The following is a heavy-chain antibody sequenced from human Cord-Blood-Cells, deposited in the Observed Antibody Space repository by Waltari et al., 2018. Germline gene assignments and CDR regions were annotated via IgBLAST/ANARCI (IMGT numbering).Heavy chain of an antibody. Sequence: QVQLQESGPGLVKPSETLSLTCTVSGGSISSYYWSWIRQPPGKGLEWIGYIYYRGSTNYNPSLKSQVTISVDTSKNQFSLKLSSVTAADTAVYYCARYRTGTFDYWGQGTLVTVSS. CDR2: IYYRGST. D-gene: IGHD1-1*01. CDR1: GGSISSYY. CDR3: ARYRTGTFDY. V-gene: IGHV4-59*01. J-gene: IGHJ4*02.